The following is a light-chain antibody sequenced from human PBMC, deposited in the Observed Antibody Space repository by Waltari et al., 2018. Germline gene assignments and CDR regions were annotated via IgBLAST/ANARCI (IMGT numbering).Light chain of an antibody. V-gene: IGKV3-20*01. Sequence: EIVLTQSPGTLSLSPGERATLSCRASQSVSSSSLAWYHQKRGQAPRLLIYGVSSRATGIPDRFSGSGSGTDFTLTVSRLEPEDFAVYYCQQYGSSPVTFGGGTKVEIK. CDR1: QSVSSSS. CDR3: QQYGSSPVT. CDR2: GVS. J-gene: IGKJ4*01.